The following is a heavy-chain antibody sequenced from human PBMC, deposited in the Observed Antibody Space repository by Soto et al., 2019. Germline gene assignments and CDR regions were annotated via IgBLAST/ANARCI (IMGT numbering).Heavy chain of an antibody. V-gene: IGHV3-74*03. CDR1: GFTFSGHW. J-gene: IGHJ3*01. Sequence: EVQLVESGGDLVQPGGSLRLSCAASGFTFSGHWMHWVRHVPGKGLEWVSRINTDGGSSAYADSVKGRFTISRDNAKNILYLQMNGLSAEDTDVYYCARAAGYCSRTSCSRRAFDPWGQGTTVTVSS. CDR2: INTDGGSS. CDR3: ARAAGYCSRTSCSRRAFDP. D-gene: IGHD2-2*01.